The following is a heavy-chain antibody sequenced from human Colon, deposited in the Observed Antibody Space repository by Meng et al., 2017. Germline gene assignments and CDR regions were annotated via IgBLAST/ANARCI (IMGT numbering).Heavy chain of an antibody. CDR2: LYWDETK. Sequence: QLPFRWPCPTLVKPTQTLPVNCTFSGFPLSTYGLGVGWVRQPPGKTLEWLGTLYWDETKRYNPSLKSRLTINRDTSTNQVVLTMTNMGPVDTATYYCVRREGGDIFEYWGQGALVTVSS. D-gene: IGHD3-10*01. CDR3: VRREGGDIFEY. J-gene: IGHJ4*02. V-gene: IGHV2-5*02. CDR1: GFPLSTYGLG.